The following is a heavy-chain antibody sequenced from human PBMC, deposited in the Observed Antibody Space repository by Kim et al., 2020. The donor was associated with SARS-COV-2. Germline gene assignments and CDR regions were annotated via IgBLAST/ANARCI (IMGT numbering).Heavy chain of an antibody. CDR3: ERILTGAGATFDS. Sequence: TPPLMSRDTISKDTSKNQFSLNLNSVTAADTAFYYCERILTGAGATFDSWGQGTLVTVSS. J-gene: IGHJ4*02. V-gene: IGHV4-59*01. D-gene: IGHD3-9*01.